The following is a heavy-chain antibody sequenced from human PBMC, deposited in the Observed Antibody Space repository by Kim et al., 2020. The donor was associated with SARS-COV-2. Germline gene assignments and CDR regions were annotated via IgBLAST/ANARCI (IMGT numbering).Heavy chain of an antibody. J-gene: IGHJ4*02. V-gene: IGHV3-9*01. CDR3: AKAFKGSYYDILTGVGQLDY. D-gene: IGHD3-9*01. Sequence: RFTISRDNAKNSLYLQMNSLRAEDTALYYCAKAFKGSYYDILTGVGQLDYWGQGTLVTVSS.